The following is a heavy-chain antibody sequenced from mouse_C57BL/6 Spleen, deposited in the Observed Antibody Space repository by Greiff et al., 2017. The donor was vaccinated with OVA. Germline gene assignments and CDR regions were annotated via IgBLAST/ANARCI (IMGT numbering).Heavy chain of an antibody. CDR3: ARRAVDWYFDV. D-gene: IGHD1-1*01. CDR2: INPSTGGT. Sequence: EVQVVESGPELVKPGASVKISCKASGYSFTGYYMNWVKQSPEKSLEWIGEINPSTGGTTYNQKFKAKATLTVDKSSSTAYMQLKSLTSEDSAVYYCARRAVDWYFDVWGTGTTVTVSS. J-gene: IGHJ1*03. V-gene: IGHV1-42*01. CDR1: GYSFTGYY.